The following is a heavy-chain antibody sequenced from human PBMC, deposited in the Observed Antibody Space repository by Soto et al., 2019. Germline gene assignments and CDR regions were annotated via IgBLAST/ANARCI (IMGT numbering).Heavy chain of an antibody. CDR1: GFTFDTYA. D-gene: IGHD6-19*01. J-gene: IGHJ4*02. CDR2: ISASGSST. CDR3: AKGRGSGWAWYFDN. Sequence: GGSLRLSCVPSGFTFDTYAMSWVRQIPGKGLEWVSTISASGSSTYYADSVKGRFTVSRDNVKKALHLQMNSLRGEDTAVYYCAKGRGSGWAWYFDNWGQGTLVTVSS. V-gene: IGHV3-23*01.